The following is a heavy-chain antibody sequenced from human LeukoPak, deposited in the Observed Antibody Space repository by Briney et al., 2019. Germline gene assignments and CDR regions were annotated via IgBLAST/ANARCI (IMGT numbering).Heavy chain of an antibody. D-gene: IGHD3-3*01. J-gene: IGHJ3*02. CDR1: GYTFTSYG. Sequence: ASVKVSCKASGYTFTSYGISWVRQAPGQGLEWMGWISAYNGNTNYAQKLRGRVTMTTDTSTSTAYMELRSLRSDDTAVYYCARASFGDFGVVIITDCAFDIWGQGTMVTVSS. CDR3: ARASFGDFGVVIITDCAFDI. CDR2: ISAYNGNT. V-gene: IGHV1-18*01.